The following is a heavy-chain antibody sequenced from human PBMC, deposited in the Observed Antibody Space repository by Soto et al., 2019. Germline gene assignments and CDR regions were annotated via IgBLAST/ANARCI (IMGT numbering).Heavy chain of an antibody. J-gene: IGHJ4*02. D-gene: IGHD1-26*01. CDR1: GFTFSSYA. V-gene: IGHV3-23*01. CDR2: ISGSGGDT. Sequence: PGGSLRLSCAASGFTFSSYAMSWVRQAPGKGLEWVSTISGSGGDTRYADSVKGRFTISRDNSKNTLYLQMNSLRAEDTAVYYCAKALIDGTYWRPSFDYWGQGTLVNVSS. CDR3: AKALIDGTYWRPSFDY.